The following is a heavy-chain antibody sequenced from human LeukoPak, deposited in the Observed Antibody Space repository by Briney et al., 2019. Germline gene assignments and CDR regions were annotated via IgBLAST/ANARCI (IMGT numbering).Heavy chain of an antibody. CDR1: GFTFSSYA. CDR3: AKDSYCSSTSCSLRIYYYYYMDV. Sequence: GGSLRLYCAASGFTFSSYAMSWVRQAPGKGLEWVSAISGSGGSTYYADSVKGRLTISRDNSKNTLYLQMNSLRAEDTAVYYCAKDSYCSSTSCSLRIYYYYYMDVWGKGTTVTVSS. J-gene: IGHJ6*03. CDR2: ISGSGGST. D-gene: IGHD2-2*01. V-gene: IGHV3-23*01.